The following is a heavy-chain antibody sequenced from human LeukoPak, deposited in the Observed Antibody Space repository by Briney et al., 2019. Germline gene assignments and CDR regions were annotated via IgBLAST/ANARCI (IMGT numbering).Heavy chain of an antibody. CDR3: VKSGITMVRGVIPNSHFDY. CDR1: GFTFSSYA. CDR2: ISSNGGST. V-gene: IGHV3-64D*06. D-gene: IGHD3-10*01. J-gene: IGHJ4*02. Sequence: GGSLRLSCSASGFTFSSYAMHWVRQAPGKGLEYVSAISSNGGSTYYTDSVKGRFTISRDNSKSTLYLQMSSLRAEDTAVYYCVKSGITMVRGVIPNSHFDYWGQGTLVTVSS.